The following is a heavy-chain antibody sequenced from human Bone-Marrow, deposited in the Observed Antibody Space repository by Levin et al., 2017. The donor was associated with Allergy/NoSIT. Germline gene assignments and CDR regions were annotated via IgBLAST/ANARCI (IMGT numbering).Heavy chain of an antibody. CDR2: ISWNSDNI. CDR3: AKGGSGWHYFDF. V-gene: IGHV3-9*01. Sequence: AGGSLRLSCVASGFTFHDYGMHWVRQFPGKGLQWVAGISWNSDNIGYEDSVKGRFTISRDNGKNSLHLEMNSLRVEDTALYYCAKGGSGWHYFDFWGPGSLVTVSS. D-gene: IGHD6-19*01. J-gene: IGHJ4*02. CDR1: GFTFHDYG.